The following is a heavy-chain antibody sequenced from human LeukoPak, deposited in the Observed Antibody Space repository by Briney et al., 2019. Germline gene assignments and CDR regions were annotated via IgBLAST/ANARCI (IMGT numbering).Heavy chain of an antibody. V-gene: IGHV3-23*01. J-gene: IGHJ4*02. CDR1: GFTFTNYA. CDR3: ARLYCSGGSCYSVDY. CDR2: ISGSDSGT. D-gene: IGHD2-15*01. Sequence: GGSLRLSCAASGFTFTNYAMSWVRQAPGMGLEWVSGISGSDSGTYYADSVKGRFTISRDNSRNTLHLQINSLRAEDTAVYYCARLYCSGGSCYSVDYWGQGTLVTASS.